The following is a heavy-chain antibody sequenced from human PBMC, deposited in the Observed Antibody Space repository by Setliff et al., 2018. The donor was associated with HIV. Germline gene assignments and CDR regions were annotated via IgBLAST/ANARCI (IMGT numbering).Heavy chain of an antibody. J-gene: IGHJ4*02. CDR3: ARDLGPNRVIASRPPQPNFDS. V-gene: IGHV1-46*04. Sequence: ASEKVSCKASGYTFTGYSMHWVRQAPGQGLEWMGIINPSGGGASYAQKLQGRVTMTSDTSTNTVYMELSSLTFDDTAVYFCARDLGPNRVIASRPPQPNFDSWGQGTLVTVSS. D-gene: IGHD6-6*01. CDR2: INPSGGGA. CDR1: GYTFTGYS.